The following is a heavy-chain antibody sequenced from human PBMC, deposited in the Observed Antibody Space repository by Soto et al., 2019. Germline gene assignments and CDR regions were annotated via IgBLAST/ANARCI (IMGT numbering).Heavy chain of an antibody. CDR3: AREESQETSDAFDI. CDR1: GYTFTSYD. CDR2: MNPNSGNT. V-gene: IGHV1-8*01. Sequence: ASVKVSCKASGYTFTSYDINWVRQATGQGLEWMGWMNPNSGNTGYAQKFQGRVTMTRNTSISTAYMELSSLRSEDTAVYYCAREESQETSDAFDIWGQGTMVTVSS. J-gene: IGHJ3*02.